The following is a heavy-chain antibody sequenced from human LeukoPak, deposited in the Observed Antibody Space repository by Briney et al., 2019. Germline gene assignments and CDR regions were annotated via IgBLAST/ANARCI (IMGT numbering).Heavy chain of an antibody. J-gene: IGHJ3*02. Sequence: GGSLRLSCAASGFTFSSYAMSWVRQAPGKGLEWVSAITDSGGSTYYADSVKGRFTISRGNAKNSLYLQMNSLRVEDTAVYYCARDESGDNDAFDIWGQGTMVTVSS. V-gene: IGHV3-23*01. CDR2: ITDSGGST. D-gene: IGHD2-21*01. CDR3: ARDESGDNDAFDI. CDR1: GFTFSSYA.